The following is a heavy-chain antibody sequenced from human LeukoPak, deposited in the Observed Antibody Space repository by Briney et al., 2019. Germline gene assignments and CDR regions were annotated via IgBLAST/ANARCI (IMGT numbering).Heavy chain of an antibody. CDR2: INWNGGST. V-gene: IGHV3-20*01. D-gene: IGHD5-12*01. J-gene: IGHJ4*02. CDR1: GFTFDDYG. Sequence: GGSLRLSCAASGFTFDDYGMSWVRQAPGKGLEWVSGINWNGGSTGYADSVKGRFTISRDNAKNPLYLQMNSLRAEDTALYHCARGSRDGYNPWGQGTPVTVSS. CDR3: ARGSRDGYNP.